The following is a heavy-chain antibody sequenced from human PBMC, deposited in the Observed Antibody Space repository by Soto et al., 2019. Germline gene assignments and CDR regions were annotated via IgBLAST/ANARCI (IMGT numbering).Heavy chain of an antibody. CDR1: GYTFTGYY. J-gene: IGHJ6*02. Sequence: QVQLVQSGAEVKKPGASVKVSCKASGYTFTGYYMHWVRQAPGQGLEWMGWINPNSGGTNYAQKFQGWVTMTRVTSISTAYMELSRLRSDDTAVYYCARDVGYGRSWSPSRGGGMDVWGQGTTVTVSS. D-gene: IGHD6-13*01. CDR3: ARDVGYGRSWSPSRGGGMDV. V-gene: IGHV1-2*04. CDR2: INPNSGGT.